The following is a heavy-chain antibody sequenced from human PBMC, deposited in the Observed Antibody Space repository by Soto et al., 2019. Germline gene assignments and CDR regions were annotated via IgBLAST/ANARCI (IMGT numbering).Heavy chain of an antibody. V-gene: IGHV5-51*01. Sequence: GESLKISCKGSGYSFTSYWIGWVRQMPGKGLEWMGIIYPGDSDTRYSPSFQGQVTISADKSISTAYLQWSSLKASDTAMYYCARQGGDCSGGSCYSSDAFDIWGQGTMVTVSS. J-gene: IGHJ3*02. CDR2: IYPGDSDT. D-gene: IGHD2-15*01. CDR3: ARQGGDCSGGSCYSSDAFDI. CDR1: GYSFTSYW.